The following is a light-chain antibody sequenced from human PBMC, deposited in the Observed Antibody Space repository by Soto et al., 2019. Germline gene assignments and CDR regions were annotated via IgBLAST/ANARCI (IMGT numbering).Light chain of an antibody. J-gene: IGKJ4*01. Sequence: EIVLTQSPATLSWSPVERATLSCRASQSISTYLAWYQQKPGQAPRLLIYDASNRATGIPARFSGSGSGTDFTLTISSLESEDFAVYYCQQRSNWPLTFGGGTKVEIK. CDR2: DAS. CDR3: QQRSNWPLT. CDR1: QSISTY. V-gene: IGKV3-11*01.